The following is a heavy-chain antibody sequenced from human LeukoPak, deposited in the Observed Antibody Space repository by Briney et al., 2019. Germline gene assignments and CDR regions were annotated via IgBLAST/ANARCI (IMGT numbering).Heavy chain of an antibody. V-gene: IGHV3-21*04. CDR1: GFTFSSYS. Sequence: PGGSLRLSCAASGFTFSSYSMNWVRQAPGKGLEWVSSISSSSSYIYYADSVKGRFTISRDNSKNTLYLQMNSLRAEDTAVYYCAKRLSGYYSFDYWGQGTLVTVSS. CDR2: ISSSSSYI. CDR3: AKRLSGYYSFDY. J-gene: IGHJ4*02. D-gene: IGHD3-22*01.